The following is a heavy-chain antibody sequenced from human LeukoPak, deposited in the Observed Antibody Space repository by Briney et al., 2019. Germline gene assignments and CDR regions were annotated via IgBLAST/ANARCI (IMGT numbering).Heavy chain of an antibody. CDR1: GYSLSELS. CDR3: ARGGRPKWELLSHFDY. Sequence: ASVKVSCKVSGYSLSELSRHWVRQAPGKGLEWMGGFDPEDVETVYAQKFQGRVTMTEDTSTDTAYMELSSLRSEDTAVYYCARGGRPKWELLSHFDYWGQGTLVTVSS. CDR2: FDPEDVET. D-gene: IGHD1-26*01. V-gene: IGHV1-24*01. J-gene: IGHJ4*02.